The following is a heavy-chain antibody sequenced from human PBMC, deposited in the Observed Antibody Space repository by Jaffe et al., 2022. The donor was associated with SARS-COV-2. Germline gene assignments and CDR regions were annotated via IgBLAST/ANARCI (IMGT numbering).Heavy chain of an antibody. CDR1: GYTFTSYA. J-gene: IGHJ4*02. V-gene: IGHV1-3*01. CDR3: ARGHPRTKNGDLVSTLIDY. CDR2: INAGNGNT. Sequence: QVQLVQSGAEVKKPGASVKVSCKASGYTFTSYAMHWVRQAPGQRLEWMGWINAGNGNTKYSQKFQGRVTITRDTSASTAYMELSSLRSEDTAVYYCARGHPRTKNGDLVSTLIDYWGQGTLVTVSS. D-gene: IGHD4-17*01.